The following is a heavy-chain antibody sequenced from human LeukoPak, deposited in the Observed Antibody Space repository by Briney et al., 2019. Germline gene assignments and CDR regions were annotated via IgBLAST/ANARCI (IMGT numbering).Heavy chain of an antibody. CDR2: IYYSGST. Sequence: PSETLSLTCTVSGGSISSSSYYWGWIRQPPGKGLEWIGSIYYSGSTNYNPSLKSRVTISVDTSKNQFSLKLSSVTAADTAVYYCARGPAYYYGSGSRGAFDIWGQGTMVTVSS. D-gene: IGHD3-10*01. J-gene: IGHJ3*02. CDR3: ARGPAYYYGSGSRGAFDI. CDR1: GGSISSSSYY. V-gene: IGHV4-39*07.